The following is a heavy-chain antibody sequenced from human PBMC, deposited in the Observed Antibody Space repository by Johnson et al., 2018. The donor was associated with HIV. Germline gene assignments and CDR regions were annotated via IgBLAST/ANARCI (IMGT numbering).Heavy chain of an antibody. CDR3: AREKGYYYDSSGLDAFDI. D-gene: IGHD3-22*01. CDR2: ISYDGPNK. J-gene: IGHJ3*02. Sequence: QVQLVESGGGVVQPGKSLRLSCAASGFTFSSYAMHWVRQAPGKGLEWVALISYDGPNKYYADSVKGRFTISRDNAKNSLYLQMNSLRAEDTAVYYCAREKGYYYDSSGLDAFDIWGQGTMVTVSS. CDR1: GFTFSSYA. V-gene: IGHV3-30-3*01.